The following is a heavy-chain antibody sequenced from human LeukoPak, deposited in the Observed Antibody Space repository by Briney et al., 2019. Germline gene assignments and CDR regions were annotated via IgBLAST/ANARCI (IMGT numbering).Heavy chain of an antibody. Sequence: GGSLRLSCAASGFTFSTAWMFWARQAPGKGLDWVATIKQDGSEKHYLDSVKGRSPISRDNAENSLYLQMNSLRAEDTAVYSCVRGQGWYLDLWGRGTQVTVSS. V-gene: IGHV3-7*04. CDR2: IKQDGSEK. CDR1: GFTFSTAW. CDR3: VRGQGWYLDL. J-gene: IGHJ2*01.